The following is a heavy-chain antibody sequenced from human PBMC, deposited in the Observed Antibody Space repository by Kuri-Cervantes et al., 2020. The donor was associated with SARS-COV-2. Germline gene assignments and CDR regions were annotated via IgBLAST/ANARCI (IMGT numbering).Heavy chain of an antibody. CDR1: GFTFSSYA. CDR2: IYSGGSST. CDR3: ARVAGFGRHHDY. Sequence: GESLKISCAASGFTFSSYAMSWVRQAPGKGLEWVSVIYSGGSSTYYADSVKGRFTISRDNAKNSLYLQMNSLRAEDTAVYYCARVAGFGRHHDYWGQGTLVTVSS. V-gene: IGHV3-23*03. D-gene: IGHD3-10*01. J-gene: IGHJ4*02.